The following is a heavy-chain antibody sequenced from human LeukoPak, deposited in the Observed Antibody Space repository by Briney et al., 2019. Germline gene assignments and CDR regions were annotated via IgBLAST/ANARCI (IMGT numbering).Heavy chain of an antibody. CDR2: ISANNGNT. D-gene: IGHD1-26*01. CDR3: ARDGELYSGSKGLFDI. J-gene: IGHJ3*02. Sequence: ASVKVSCRASGYTFTSYGISWVRQAPGQGLEWMGWISANNGNTNYAQKLQGGVTMTTDTSTGTAYMELRSLRSDDTAVYYCARDGELYSGSKGLFDIWGQGTMVTVSS. CDR1: GYTFTSYG. V-gene: IGHV1-18*01.